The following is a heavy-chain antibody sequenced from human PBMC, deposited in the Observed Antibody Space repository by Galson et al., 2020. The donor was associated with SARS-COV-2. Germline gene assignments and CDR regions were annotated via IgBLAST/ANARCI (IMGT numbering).Heavy chain of an antibody. D-gene: IGHD1-26*01. CDR2: INSDGSST. Sequence: GESLKISCAASGFTFSSYWMHWVRQAPGKGLVWVSRINSDGSSTSYADSVKGRFTISRDNAKNTLYLQMNSLRAEDTAVYYCARMDYYDALDYWGQGTLVTVSS. CDR3: ARMDYYDALDY. V-gene: IGHV3-74*01. J-gene: IGHJ4*02. CDR1: GFTFSSYW.